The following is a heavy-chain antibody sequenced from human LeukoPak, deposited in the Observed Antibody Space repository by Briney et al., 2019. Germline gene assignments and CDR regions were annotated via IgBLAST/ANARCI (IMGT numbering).Heavy chain of an antibody. V-gene: IGHV3-33*01. Sequence: LGRSLRLSCAASGFTFSSYGMHWVRQAPGKGLEWVAVIWYDGSNKYYADSVKGRFTISRDNSKNTLYLQMNSLRAEDTAVYYCAGDLGAMVTLVDYWGQGTLVTVSS. J-gene: IGHJ4*02. CDR2: IWYDGSNK. CDR1: GFTFSSYG. CDR3: AGDLGAMVTLVDY. D-gene: IGHD5-18*01.